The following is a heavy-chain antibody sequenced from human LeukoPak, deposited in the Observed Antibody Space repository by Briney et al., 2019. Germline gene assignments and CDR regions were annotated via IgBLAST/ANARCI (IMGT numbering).Heavy chain of an antibody. Sequence: GGSLRLSCAASGFTFSSYGMHWVRQAPGKGLEWVAVIWYDGSNKHYADSVKGRFTISRDNSKNTLYLQMNSLRAEDTAVYYCARDSPPGFGELFPDYWGQGTLVTVSS. CDR2: IWYDGSNK. D-gene: IGHD3-10*01. CDR3: ARDSPPGFGELFPDY. J-gene: IGHJ4*02. V-gene: IGHV3-33*01. CDR1: GFTFSSYG.